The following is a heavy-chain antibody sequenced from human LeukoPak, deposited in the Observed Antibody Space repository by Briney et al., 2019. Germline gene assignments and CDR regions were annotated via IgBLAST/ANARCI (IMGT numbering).Heavy chain of an antibody. V-gene: IGHV1-18*04. CDR2: ISAYNGNT. CDR3: ARDQGTMTENYYYYGMDV. CDR1: GYSITNYW. Sequence: GESLKISCKGSGYSITNYWIDWVRQAPGQGLEWMGWISAYNGNTNYAQKLQGRVTMTTDTSTSTAYMELRSLRSDDTAVYYCARDQGTMTENYYYYGMDVWGQGTTVTVSS. J-gene: IGHJ6*02. D-gene: IGHD3-22*01.